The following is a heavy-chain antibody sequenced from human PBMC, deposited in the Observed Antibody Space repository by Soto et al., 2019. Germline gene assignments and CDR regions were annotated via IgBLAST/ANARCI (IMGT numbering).Heavy chain of an antibody. CDR3: ATVAAWAPIFCPRLDV. CDR1: GPTLTELS. V-gene: IGHV1-24*01. CDR2: FDPEDGET. Sequence: QVQLVQSGAEVKKTGASVKVSCKVSGPTLTELSMHWVRQTPGKGPEWMGGFDPEDGETIYAQKFQGRVIMTEDTSTDTAYMELRRLRSEDTAVSYCATVAAWAPIFCPRLDVGGQGTTVTVSS. J-gene: IGHJ6*02. D-gene: IGHD6-6*01.